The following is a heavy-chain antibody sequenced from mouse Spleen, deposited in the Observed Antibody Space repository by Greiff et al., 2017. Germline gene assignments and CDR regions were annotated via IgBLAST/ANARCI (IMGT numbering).Heavy chain of an antibody. J-gene: IGHJ3*01. Sequence: EVQLVESGGGLVQPGGSRKLSCAASGFTFSSFGMHWVRQAPEKGLEWVAYISSGSSTIYYADTVKGRFTISRDNPKNTLFLQMTSLRSEDTAMYYCARSKLTGSWFAYWGQGTLVTVSA. CDR1: GFTFSSFG. CDR2: ISSGSSTI. CDR3: ARSKLTGSWFAY. V-gene: IGHV5-17*02. D-gene: IGHD4-1*01.